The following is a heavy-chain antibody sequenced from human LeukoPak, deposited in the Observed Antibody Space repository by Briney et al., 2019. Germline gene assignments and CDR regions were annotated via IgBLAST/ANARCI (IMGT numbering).Heavy chain of an antibody. CDR2: ISAYNGNT. V-gene: IGHV1-18*01. CDR3: ARDKGITIFGVVNMVDY. D-gene: IGHD3-3*01. CDR1: GYTFTSYT. Sequence: ASVKVSCKASGYTFTSYTIHWVRQAPGQRLEWMGWISAYNGNTNYAQKLQGRVTMTTDTSTSTAYMELRSLRSDDTAVYYCARDKGITIFGVVNMVDYWGQGTLVTVSS. J-gene: IGHJ4*02.